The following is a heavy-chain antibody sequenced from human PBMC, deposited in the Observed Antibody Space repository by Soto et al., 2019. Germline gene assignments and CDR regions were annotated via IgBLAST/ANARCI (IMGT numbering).Heavy chain of an antibody. J-gene: IGHJ4*02. D-gene: IGHD3-10*01. CDR1: GFTFSSYW. V-gene: IGHV3-23*01. CDR3: ARDLLWFGEFSFDY. CDR2: ISGSGGST. Sequence: GGSLRLSCAASGFTFSSYWMHWVRQAPGKGLEWVSAISGSGGSTYYADSVKGRFTISRDNSKNTLYLQMNSLRAEDTAVYYCARDLLWFGEFSFDYWGQGTLVTVSS.